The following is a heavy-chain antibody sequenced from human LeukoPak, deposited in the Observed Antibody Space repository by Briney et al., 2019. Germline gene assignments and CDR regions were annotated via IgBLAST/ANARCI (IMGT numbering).Heavy chain of an antibody. CDR1: GYVFATYW. Sequence: GDSLKISCKGSGYVFATYWIGWVRQMPGRGLEWMALISPGNSDTRYSPSFQGQVTISADKSISTAYLQWSSLKASDTAMYYCARSSGSHYGGVDYWGQGTLVTASS. V-gene: IGHV5-51*01. CDR2: ISPGNSDT. J-gene: IGHJ4*02. CDR3: ARSSGSHYGGVDY. D-gene: IGHD1-26*01.